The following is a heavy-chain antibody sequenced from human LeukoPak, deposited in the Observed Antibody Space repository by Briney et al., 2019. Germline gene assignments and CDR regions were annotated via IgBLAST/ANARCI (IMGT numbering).Heavy chain of an antibody. D-gene: IGHD4-17*01. V-gene: IGHV4-39*01. J-gene: IGHJ5*02. CDR3: ARHDHGDYVWGNWFDP. CDR1: GGSISSSSYY. Sequence: PSETLSLTCTVSGGSISSSSYYWGWIRQPPGKGLEWIGSIYYSGSTYYNPSLKSRVTISVDTSKNQFSLKLSSVTAADTAVYYCARHDHGDYVWGNWFDPWGQGTLVTVSS. CDR2: IYYSGST.